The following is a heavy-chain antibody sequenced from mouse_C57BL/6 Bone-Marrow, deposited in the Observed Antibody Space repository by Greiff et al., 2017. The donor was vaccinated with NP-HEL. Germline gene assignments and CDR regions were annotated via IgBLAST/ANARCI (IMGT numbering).Heavy chain of an antibody. CDR1: GYAFSSSW. Sequence: VQGVESGPELVKPGASVKISCKASGYAFSSSWMNWVKQRPGKGLEWIGRIYPGDGDTNYNGKFKGKATLTADKSSSTAYMQISSLTSEDSAVYFCARREDGGFAYWGQGTLVTVSA. V-gene: IGHV1-82*01. J-gene: IGHJ3*01. CDR2: IYPGDGDT. CDR3: ARREDGGFAY.